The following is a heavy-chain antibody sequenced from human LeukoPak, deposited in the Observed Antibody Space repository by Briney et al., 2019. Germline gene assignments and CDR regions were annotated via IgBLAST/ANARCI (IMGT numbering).Heavy chain of an antibody. CDR3: AKSGLNRFDY. CDR2: ISGSGSGCNT. V-gene: IGHV3-23*01. D-gene: IGHD1-14*01. CDR1: GFTFTSYA. J-gene: IGHJ4*02. Sequence: PGGSLRLSCAASGFTFTSYAMSWVRQAPGKGLEWVSGISGSGSGCNTYYAESVKVMFTISRDNSKNTLYLQMNSLRAEDTAVYYCAKSGLNRFDYWGQGTLVTVSS.